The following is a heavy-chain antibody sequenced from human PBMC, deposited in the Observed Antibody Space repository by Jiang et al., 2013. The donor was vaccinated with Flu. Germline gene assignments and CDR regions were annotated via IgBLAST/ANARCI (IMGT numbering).Heavy chain of an antibody. V-gene: IGHV2-70*01. CDR3: ARSYGSGSYHYGMDV. CDR1: GFSLSTSGMC. J-gene: IGHJ6*02. CDR2: IDWDDDK. Sequence: PTQTLTLTCTFSGFSLSTSGMCVSWIRQPPGKALEWLALIDWDDDKYYSTSLKTRLTISKDTSKNQVVLTMTNMDPVDTATYYCARSYGSGSYHYGMDVWGQGTTVTVSS. D-gene: IGHD3-10*01.